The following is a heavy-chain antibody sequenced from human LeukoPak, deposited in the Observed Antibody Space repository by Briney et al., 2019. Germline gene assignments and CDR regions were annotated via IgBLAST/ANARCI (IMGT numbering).Heavy chain of an antibody. CDR2: INPNSGGT. J-gene: IGHJ5*02. D-gene: IGHD6-19*01. V-gene: IGHV1-2*06. CDR1: GYTCTGYY. Sequence: EASVKVSCKASGYTCTGYYMHWVRQAPGQGLEWMGRINPNSGGTNYAQKFQGRVTMTRDTSISTAYMELSRLRSDDTAVYYCASQKTDQWLVQGWFDPWGQGTLVTVSS. CDR3: ASQKTDQWLVQGWFDP.